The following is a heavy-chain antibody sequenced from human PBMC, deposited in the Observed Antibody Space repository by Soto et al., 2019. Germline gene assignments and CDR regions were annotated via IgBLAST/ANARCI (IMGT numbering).Heavy chain of an antibody. CDR2: IYYSGST. V-gene: IGHV4-39*01. Sequence: SATRSLTCTVSGGSISSSSYYWGWIRQPRGKGLEWIGSIYYSGSTYYNPSLKSRVTISVDTSKNQFSLKLSSVTAADTAVYYCARLTMIVSSDYWGQGTLVTVAS. J-gene: IGHJ4*02. D-gene: IGHD3-22*01. CDR3: ARLTMIVSSDY. CDR1: GGSISSSSYY.